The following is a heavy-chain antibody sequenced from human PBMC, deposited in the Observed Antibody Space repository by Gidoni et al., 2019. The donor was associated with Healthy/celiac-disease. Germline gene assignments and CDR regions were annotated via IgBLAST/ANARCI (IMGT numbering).Heavy chain of an antibody. D-gene: IGHD6-13*01. Sequence: QLQLQQWGAGLLKPSETLSLTCAVYGGSFSGYYWSWIRQPPGKGLEWIGEINHSGSTNYNPSLKSRVTISVDTSKTQFSLKLSSVTAADTAVYYCAIWLAAAGPSGIGWFDPWGQGTLVTVSS. V-gene: IGHV4-34*01. CDR1: GGSFSGYY. CDR2: INHSGST. CDR3: AIWLAAAGPSGIGWFDP. J-gene: IGHJ5*02.